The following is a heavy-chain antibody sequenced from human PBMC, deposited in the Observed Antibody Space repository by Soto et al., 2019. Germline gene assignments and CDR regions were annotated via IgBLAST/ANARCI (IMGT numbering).Heavy chain of an antibody. V-gene: IGHV1-18*01. D-gene: IGHD2-15*01. CDR3: ARSIVVVVAATGSYYYYGMDV. CDR2: ISAYNGNT. CDR1: GYTFTSYG. Sequence: QVQLVQSGAEVKKPGASVKVSCKASGYTFTSYGISWVRQAPGQGLEWMGGISAYNGNTNYAQKLQGRVTMTTDTSTSTAYMELRSLRSDDTAVYYCARSIVVVVAATGSYYYYGMDVWGQGTTVTVSS. J-gene: IGHJ6*02.